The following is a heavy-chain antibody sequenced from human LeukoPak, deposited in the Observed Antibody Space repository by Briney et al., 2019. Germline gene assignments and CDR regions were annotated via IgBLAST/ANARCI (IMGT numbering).Heavy chain of an antibody. CDR3: ARLADYYYMDV. Sequence: GGSLRLSCAASGFTFSSYSMNWVRQAPGKGLEWVSVIYSGGSTYYADSVKGRFTISRDNSKNTLYLQMNSLRAEDTAVYYCARLADYYYMDVWGKGTTVTISS. CDR1: GFTFSSYS. J-gene: IGHJ6*03. V-gene: IGHV3-53*01. CDR2: IYSGGST.